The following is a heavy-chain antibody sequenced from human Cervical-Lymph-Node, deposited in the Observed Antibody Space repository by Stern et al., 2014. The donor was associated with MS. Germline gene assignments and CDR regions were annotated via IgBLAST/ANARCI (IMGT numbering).Heavy chain of an antibody. Sequence: QVQLQESGPGLVKPSETLSLTCTVSGGSISSYYWSWIRQPPGKGLEWIGYIYYSGSTNYNPSLKSRVTISVDTSKNQFSLKLSSVTAADKAVYYCARRGDQLRFDYWGQGTLVTVSS. V-gene: IGHV4-59*01. CDR3: ARRGDQLRFDY. CDR2: IYYSGST. CDR1: GGSISSYY. D-gene: IGHD3-3*01. J-gene: IGHJ4*02.